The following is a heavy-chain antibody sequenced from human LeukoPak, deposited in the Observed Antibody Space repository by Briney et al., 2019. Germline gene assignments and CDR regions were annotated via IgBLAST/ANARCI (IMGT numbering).Heavy chain of an antibody. Sequence: PGGSLSHSRSPSGVTLRIALMMDVRQAPGKALEWCGRIKSKTDGGTTDYAAPVKGRFTISRDDSNNTLYLQVNSRKPDDTAVYYCTTDQPLDRRRKYSFDYWGQGTLVTVSS. CDR2: IKSKTDGGTT. CDR3: TTDQPLDRRRKYSFDY. CDR1: GVTLRIAL. J-gene: IGHJ4*02. V-gene: IGHV3-15*01. D-gene: IGHD1-1*01.